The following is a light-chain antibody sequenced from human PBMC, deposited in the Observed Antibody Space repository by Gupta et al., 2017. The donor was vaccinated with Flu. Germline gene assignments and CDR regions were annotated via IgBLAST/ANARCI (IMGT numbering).Light chain of an antibody. V-gene: IGKV3-20*01. CDR1: QSVDRSY. CDR3: QQYGNSPIT. Sequence: GTLSLSPGERAILSCRASQSVDRSYLAWYQQTPGQAPRLLIYGASIRAPGIPDRFSGSGSGTDFTHTISSLEPEDFAVYHCQQYGNSPITFGGGTTVEIK. CDR2: GAS. J-gene: IGKJ4*01.